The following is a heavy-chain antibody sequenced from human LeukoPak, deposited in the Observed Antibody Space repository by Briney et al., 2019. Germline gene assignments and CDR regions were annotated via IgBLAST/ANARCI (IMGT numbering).Heavy chain of an antibody. Sequence: PGGSLRLSCAASGFTFSSYATSWVRQALGKGLEWVSAISGSGGSTYYADSVKGRFTISRDNSKNTLYLQMNSLRAEDTAVYYCAKVRQFYGDFDYWGQGTLVTVSS. CDR3: AKVRQFYGDFDY. J-gene: IGHJ4*02. CDR2: ISGSGGST. D-gene: IGHD4-17*01. CDR1: GFTFSSYA. V-gene: IGHV3-23*01.